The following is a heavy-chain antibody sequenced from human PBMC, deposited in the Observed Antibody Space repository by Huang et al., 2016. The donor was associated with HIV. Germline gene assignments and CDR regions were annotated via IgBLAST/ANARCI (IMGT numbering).Heavy chain of an antibody. CDR3: ATKTAAMDI. V-gene: IGHV3-7*01. D-gene: IGHD1-7*01. Sequence: VESGGRLVQPGGSISLSCVGSTFRFGAYWMSWVRQSPGKGRWWGANIKQDESEKYYVDSVKGRFNISRDNAKKVLFLEMNNVRVEDTATYYCATKTAAMDIWGQGTTVTVS. J-gene: IGHJ6*02. CDR1: TFRFGAYW. CDR2: IKQDESEK.